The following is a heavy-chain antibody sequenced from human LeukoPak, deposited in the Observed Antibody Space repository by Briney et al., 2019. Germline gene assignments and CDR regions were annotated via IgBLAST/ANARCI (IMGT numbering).Heavy chain of an antibody. J-gene: IGHJ4*02. CDR3: ARGDSSWGYPFDY. CDR1: GFTFKSYP. Sequence: GGSLRLSCSAAGFTFKSYPMHWVRQAPGKGLEFVSAISSNGGSTYYADSVKGRLTISRDNSKNTLYLQMSSLRAEDTALYYCARGDSSWGYPFDYWGQGTLVTVST. D-gene: IGHD3-16*01. V-gene: IGHV3-64D*09. CDR2: ISSNGGST.